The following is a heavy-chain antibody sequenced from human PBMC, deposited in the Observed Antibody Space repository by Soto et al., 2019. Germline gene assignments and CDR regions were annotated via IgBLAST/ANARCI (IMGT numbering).Heavy chain of an antibody. V-gene: IGHV4-59*01. Sequence: QVQLQESGPGLVKPSETLSLTCTVSGGSISSYYWSWIRQPPGKGLEWIGYIYYSGSTNYNPSLKSRVTISVDTSKNQLSLKLSSVTAADTAVYYCARVGSSGFYYNDYWGQGTLVTVSS. CDR1: GGSISSYY. J-gene: IGHJ4*02. CDR2: IYYSGST. D-gene: IGHD3-22*01. CDR3: ARVGSSGFYYNDY.